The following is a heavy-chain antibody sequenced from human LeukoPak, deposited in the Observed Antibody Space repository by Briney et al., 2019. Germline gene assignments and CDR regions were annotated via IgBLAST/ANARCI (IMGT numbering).Heavy chain of an antibody. CDR1: GYTFTSYG. CDR3: ARDPRREYYYDSSARDY. J-gene: IGHJ4*02. V-gene: IGHV1-18*01. CDR2: ISAYNGNT. D-gene: IGHD3-22*01. Sequence: ASVKVSCKASGYTFTSYGISWVRQAPGQGLEWMGWISAYNGNTNYAQKLQGRVTMTTDTSTSTAYMELRGLRSDDTAVYYCARDPRREYYYDSSARDYWGQGTLVTVSS.